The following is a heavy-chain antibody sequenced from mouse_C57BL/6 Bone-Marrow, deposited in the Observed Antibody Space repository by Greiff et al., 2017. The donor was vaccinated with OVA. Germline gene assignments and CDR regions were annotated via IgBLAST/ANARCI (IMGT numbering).Heavy chain of an antibody. CDR2: IYPRSGNT. D-gene: IGHD2-2*01. Sequence: QVQLKQSGAELARPGASVKLSCKASGYTFTSYGISWVKQRTGQGLEWIGEIYPRSGNTYYNEKFKGKATLTADKSSSTAYMELRSLTSEDSAVYFCARWGYDDYFDHWGQGTTLTVSS. CDR3: ARWGYDDYFDH. V-gene: IGHV1-81*01. J-gene: IGHJ2*01. CDR1: GYTFTSYG.